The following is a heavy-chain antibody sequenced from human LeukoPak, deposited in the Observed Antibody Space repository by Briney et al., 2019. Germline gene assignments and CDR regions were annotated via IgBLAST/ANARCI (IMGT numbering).Heavy chain of an antibody. CDR3: AKDYAVGSIDY. D-gene: IGHD3-16*01. CDR1: GFTFSSYA. Sequence: GGSLRLSCAASGFTFSSYAMHWVRQAPGKGLEWVAVISYDGSNKYYADSVKGRFTISRDNSKNTVSLQMESLRAEDTALYYCAKDYAVGSIDYWGQGTLVTVSS. CDR2: ISYDGSNK. J-gene: IGHJ4*02. V-gene: IGHV3-30*04.